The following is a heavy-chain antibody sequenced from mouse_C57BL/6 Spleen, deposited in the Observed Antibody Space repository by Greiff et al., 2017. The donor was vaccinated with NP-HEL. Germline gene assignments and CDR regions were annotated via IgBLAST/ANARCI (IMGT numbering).Heavy chain of an antibody. V-gene: IGHV1-5*01. CDR2: IYPGNSDT. CDR1: GYTFTSYW. J-gene: IGHJ2*01. Sequence: DVQLQESGTVLARPGASVKMSCKTSGYTFTSYWMHWVKQRPGQGLEWIGAIYPGNSDTSYNQKFKGKAKLTAVTSASTAYMELSSLTNEDSAVYYCTRETAQATYYFDYWGHGTTLTVSS. CDR3: TRETAQATYYFDY. D-gene: IGHD3-2*02.